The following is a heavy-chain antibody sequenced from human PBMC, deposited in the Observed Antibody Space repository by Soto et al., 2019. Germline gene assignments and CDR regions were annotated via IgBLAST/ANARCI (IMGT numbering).Heavy chain of an antibody. CDR3: AAELYGGGRCCSFDI. V-gene: IGHV1-58*01. D-gene: IGHD2-21*02. J-gene: IGHJ3*02. CDR1: GIIFSNSA. CDR2: IFIAGGGT. Sequence: QMQVVQSGPEVKKPGTSVTVSCKTSGIIFSNSAVQWVRQARGQRLEWLGYIFIAGGGTKYSQNLQGKITITRDMSTNTAYMELSSLRSEDTAIYYCAAELYGGGRCCSFDIWGQGTMITVSS.